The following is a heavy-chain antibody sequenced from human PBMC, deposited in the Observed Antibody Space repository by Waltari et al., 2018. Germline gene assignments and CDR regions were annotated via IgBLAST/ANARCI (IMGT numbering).Heavy chain of an antibody. CDR2: IRYDGSNK. D-gene: IGHD3-10*01. CDR1: GFTFSSYG. V-gene: IGHV3-30*02. CDR3: AKDRLLWSGAFDY. J-gene: IGHJ4*02. Sequence: QVQLVESGGGVVQPGGSLRLSCAASGFTFSSYGMHWVRQAPGKGLEWVAFIRYDGSNKYYADSVKGRFTISRDNSKNTLYLQMNSLRAEDTAVYYCAKDRLLWSGAFDYWGQGTLVTVSS.